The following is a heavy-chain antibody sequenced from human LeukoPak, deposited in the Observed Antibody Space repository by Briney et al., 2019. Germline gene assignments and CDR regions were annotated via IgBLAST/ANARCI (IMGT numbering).Heavy chain of an antibody. V-gene: IGHV4-31*03. D-gene: IGHD3-10*01. CDR3: ARGGNRFGGFYFDY. CDR2: IHHSGRS. Sequence: PSQTLSLTCTVSADSLSSGGHYWAWIRQFPGKGLESIGFIHHSGRSRHNPSLKDRVAISVDTSRKQFALKLSSVTAADAAMYYCARGGNRFGGFYFDYWGQGIQVIVSS. J-gene: IGHJ4*02. CDR1: ADSLSSGGHY.